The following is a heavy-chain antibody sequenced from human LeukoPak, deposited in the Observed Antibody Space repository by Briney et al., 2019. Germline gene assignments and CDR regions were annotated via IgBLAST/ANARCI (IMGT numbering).Heavy chain of an antibody. CDR2: INPNSGGT. J-gene: IGHJ4*02. CDR1: GYTFTGYY. Sequence: ASVKVSCKASGYTFTGYYMHWVRQAPGQGLEWMGWINPNSGGTNCAQKFQGRVTMTRDTSISTAYMELSRLRSDDTAVYYCARDPTYSGLYYFDYWGQGTLVTVSS. CDR3: ARDPTYSGLYYFDY. V-gene: IGHV1-2*02. D-gene: IGHD5-12*01.